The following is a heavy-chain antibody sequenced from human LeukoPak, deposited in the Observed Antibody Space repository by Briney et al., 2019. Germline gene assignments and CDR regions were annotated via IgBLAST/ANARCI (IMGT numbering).Heavy chain of an antibody. V-gene: IGHV1-2*02. CDR1: GYTFTDYY. CDR3: ARVLQGTKYSYGNGYFDY. CDR2: INPNSGGT. J-gene: IGHJ4*02. D-gene: IGHD5-18*01. Sequence: ASVKVSCKASGYTFTDYYIHWVRQAPGQGLEWMGWINPNSGGTNYAQKLQGRVTMATDTSTSTAYMELRSLRSDDTAVYYCARVLQGTKYSYGNGYFDYWGQGTLVTVSS.